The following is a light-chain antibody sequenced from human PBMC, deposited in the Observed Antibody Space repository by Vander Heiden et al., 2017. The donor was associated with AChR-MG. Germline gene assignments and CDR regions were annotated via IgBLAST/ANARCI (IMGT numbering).Light chain of an antibody. Sequence: SVLPPPPSASGTPGPRLTIPCSGSSSTIGDNTVHWYQKLPGAAPKLLIFSNNERPSGVPDRCSGSKSGTSASLAIRGLQSEDEADYYCAAWDDGLKGPVFGGGTKLTVL. V-gene: IGLV1-44*01. J-gene: IGLJ2*01. CDR1: SSTIGDNT. CDR2: SNN. CDR3: AAWDDGLKGPV.